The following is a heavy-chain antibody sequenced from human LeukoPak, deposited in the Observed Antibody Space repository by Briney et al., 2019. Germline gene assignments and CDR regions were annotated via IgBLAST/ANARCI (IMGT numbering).Heavy chain of an antibody. CDR1: GDTFTSYA. CDR2: IIPILGIA. J-gene: IGHJ4*02. D-gene: IGHD1-26*01. CDR3: ARERWQDWELLHDY. V-gene: IGHV1-69*04. Sequence: EASVKVSCKASGDTFTSYAISWVRQAPGQGLERLGRIIPILGIANYAQKFQGRVTITADTSTSTAYMELRSLRSEDTDVYYCARERWQDWELLHDYWGQGTLVTVSS.